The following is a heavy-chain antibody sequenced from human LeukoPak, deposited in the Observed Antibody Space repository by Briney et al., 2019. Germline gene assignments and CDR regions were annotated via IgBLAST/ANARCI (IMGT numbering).Heavy chain of an antibody. CDR1: GFTFSNAW. J-gene: IGHJ4*02. Sequence: GGSLRLSCAASGFTFSNAWMSWVRQAPGKGLEWVGRIKSKTDGGTTDYAAPVKGRFTISRDDSKNTLYLQMNSLKTEDTAVYYCTMEVGEGVLDYWGQGTLVTVSS. D-gene: IGHD3-16*01. V-gene: IGHV3-15*01. CDR3: TMEVGEGVLDY. CDR2: IKSKTDGGTT.